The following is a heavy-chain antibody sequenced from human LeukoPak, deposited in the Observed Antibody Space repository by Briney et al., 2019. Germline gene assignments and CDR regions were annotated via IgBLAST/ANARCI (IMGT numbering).Heavy chain of an antibody. CDR3: ARDPPDYALGAFDI. CDR2: ISYDGSNK. J-gene: IGHJ3*02. CDR1: GFTFSSYA. V-gene: IGHV3-30-3*01. Sequence: GGSLRLSCAASGFTFSSYAMHWVRQAPGKGLEWGAVISYDGSNKYYADSVKGRFTISRDNSKNTLYLQMNSLRAEDTAVYYCARDPPDYALGAFDIWGQGTMVTVSS. D-gene: IGHD4-17*01.